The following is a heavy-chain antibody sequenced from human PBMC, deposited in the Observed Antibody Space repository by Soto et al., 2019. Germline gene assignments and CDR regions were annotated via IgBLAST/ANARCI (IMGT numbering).Heavy chain of an antibody. D-gene: IGHD3-16*02. CDR1: GYTFTSYG. J-gene: IGHJ4*02. CDR3: ARDAEMITFGGVIVLDY. V-gene: IGHV1-18*01. CDR2: ISAYNGNT. Sequence: ASVKVSCKASGYTFTSYGISWVRQAPGQGLEWMGWISAYNGNTNYAQKLQGRVTMTTDTSTSTAYMELRSLRSDDTAVYYCARDAEMITFGGVIVLDYWGQGTLVTVSS.